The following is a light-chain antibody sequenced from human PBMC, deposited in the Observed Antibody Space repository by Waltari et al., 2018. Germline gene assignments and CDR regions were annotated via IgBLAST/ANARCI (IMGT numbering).Light chain of an antibody. J-gene: IGKJ2*01. CDR2: DVS. Sequence: IQMTQSPSALSASVGDRVPITCRASQRINTWMAWYQQRPGKAPKVLIYDVSTLESGVPSRFDGSGSGTEFTLAINNLQPEDFATYYCQQYYRYYTFGQGTKLEIK. CDR1: QRINTW. V-gene: IGKV1-5*01. CDR3: QQYYRYYT.